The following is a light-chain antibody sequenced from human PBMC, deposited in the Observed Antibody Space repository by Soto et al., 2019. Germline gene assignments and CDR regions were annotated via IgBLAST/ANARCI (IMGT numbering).Light chain of an antibody. CDR2: AAS. CDR1: QSISSY. V-gene: IGKV1-39*01. J-gene: IGKJ4*01. Sequence: DIQMTQSPSSLSASVGDRVTIPCRASQSISSYLNWYQQKPRKAPKLLIYAASSLQSGVPSRFSGSGSGTDFTLTISSLQPEDFATYYCQQSCSTPHTVGGGTKVEIK. CDR3: QQSCSTPHT.